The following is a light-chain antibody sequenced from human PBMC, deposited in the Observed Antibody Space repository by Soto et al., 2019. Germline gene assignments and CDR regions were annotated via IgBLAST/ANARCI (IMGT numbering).Light chain of an antibody. CDR3: SSFTGTNNLYV. V-gene: IGLV2-8*01. CDR2: EVT. Sequence: QSALTQPPSASGSPGQSVTISCTGTSSDIGGYNYVSWYQQHPGKVPKLIIYEVTKRPSGVPDRFSASRSGNTASLTVSGLQAEYEADYYCSSFTGTNNLYVFGGGTKLTVL. J-gene: IGLJ1*01. CDR1: SSDIGGYNY.